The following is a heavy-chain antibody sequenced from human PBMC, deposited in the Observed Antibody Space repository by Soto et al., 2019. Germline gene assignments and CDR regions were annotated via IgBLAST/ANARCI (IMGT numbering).Heavy chain of an antibody. CDR1: GGSISSYY. Sequence: QVQLQESGPGLVKPSETLSLTCTVSGGSISSYYWSWIRQPPGKGLEWIGYIYYSGSTNYNPSLKSRVTISVDTSKNQFSLKLSSVTAADTAVYYCARIAAAVGDHWFDPWGQGTLVTVSS. D-gene: IGHD6-13*01. V-gene: IGHV4-59*01. J-gene: IGHJ5*02. CDR3: ARIAAAVGDHWFDP. CDR2: IYYSGST.